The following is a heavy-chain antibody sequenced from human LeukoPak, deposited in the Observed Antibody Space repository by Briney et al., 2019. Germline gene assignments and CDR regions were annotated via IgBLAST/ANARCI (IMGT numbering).Heavy chain of an antibody. CDR1: GFTFSSYS. CDR2: ISSSSSYI. CDR3: ARGALGEIDY. Sequence: GGSLRLSCAASGFTFSSYSMSWVRQAPGKGLEWVSSISSSSSYIYYADSVKGRFTISRDNAKNSLYLQMNSLRAEDTAVYYCARGALGEIDYWGQGTLVTVSS. J-gene: IGHJ4*02. D-gene: IGHD3-10*01. V-gene: IGHV3-21*01.